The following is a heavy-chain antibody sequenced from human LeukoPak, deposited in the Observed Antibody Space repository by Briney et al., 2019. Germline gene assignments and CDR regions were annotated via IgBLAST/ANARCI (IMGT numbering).Heavy chain of an antibody. J-gene: IGHJ5*02. V-gene: IGHV3-48*03. CDR2: ITSSGGIT. CDR1: GFTFNSHE. Sequence: GSLRLSCAASGFTFNSHEMHWVRQAPGKGLDWVSYITSSGGITYNADSVKGRFTVSRDNAKNSLYLQMNSLRAEDTAVYYCAGERNCGGDCYQGSWFDPWGQGTLVTVSS. D-gene: IGHD2-21*02. CDR3: AGERNCGGDCYQGSWFDP.